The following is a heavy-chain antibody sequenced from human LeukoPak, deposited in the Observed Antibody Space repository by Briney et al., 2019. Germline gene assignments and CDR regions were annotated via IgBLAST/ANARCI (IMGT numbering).Heavy chain of an antibody. CDR2: IYCSGST. D-gene: IGHD3-10*01. J-gene: IGHJ4*02. CDR3: ARHLSLLWFGEFDY. CDR1: GGSISSYY. Sequence: SETLSLTCTVSGGSISSYYWSWIRQPPGKGLEWIGYIYCSGSTNYNPSLKSRVTISVDTSKNQFSLKLSSVTAADTAVYYCARHLSLLWFGEFDYWGQGTLVTVSS. V-gene: IGHV4-59*08.